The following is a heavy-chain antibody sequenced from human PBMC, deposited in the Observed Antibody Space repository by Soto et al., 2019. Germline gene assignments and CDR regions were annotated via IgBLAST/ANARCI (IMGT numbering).Heavy chain of an antibody. CDR1: GFTFSSYA. Sequence: GGSLRLSCAASGFTFSSYAMSWVRQAPGKGLEWVSAISGSGGSTYYADSVKGRFTISRDNSKNTLYLQMNSLRAEDTAVYYCAKVIAVAGSSNWFDPWGQGTLVTVSS. CDR3: AKVIAVAGSSNWFDP. CDR2: ISGSGGST. D-gene: IGHD6-19*01. V-gene: IGHV3-23*01. J-gene: IGHJ5*02.